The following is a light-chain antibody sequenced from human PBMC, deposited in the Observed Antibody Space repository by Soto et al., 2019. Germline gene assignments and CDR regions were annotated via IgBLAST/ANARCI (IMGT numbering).Light chain of an antibody. CDR1: QDISCY. CDR3: QQLNRFPRT. Sequence: DIQLTQSPSFLSASVGDRVIITCRASQDISCYLAWYQQRPGKVPRFLTHAASTLQSGVPSRFSAAGSGTTFTLTISSLQPEDIVTYYCQQLNRFPRTFGQGTKVEV. V-gene: IGKV1-9*01. CDR2: AAS. J-gene: IGKJ1*01.